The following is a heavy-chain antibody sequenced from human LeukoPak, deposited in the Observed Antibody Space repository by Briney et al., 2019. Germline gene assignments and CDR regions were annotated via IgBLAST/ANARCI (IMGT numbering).Heavy chain of an antibody. J-gene: IGHJ6*02. CDR1: GFTFSSYA. Sequence: GGSLTLSCAASGFTFSSYAMHWVRQAPGKGLEWVAVISYDGSNKYYADSVKGRFTISRDNSKNTLYLQMNSLRAEDTAVYYCARTQVAGYYYYYGMDVWGQGTTVTVSS. CDR2: ISYDGSNK. D-gene: IGHD6-19*01. CDR3: ARTQVAGYYYYYGMDV. V-gene: IGHV3-30-3*01.